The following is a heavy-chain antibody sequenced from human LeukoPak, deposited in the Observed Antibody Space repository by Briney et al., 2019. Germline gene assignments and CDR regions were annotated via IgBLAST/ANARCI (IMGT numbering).Heavy chain of an antibody. Sequence: GASVKVSCKASGYTLTGYYMHWVRQAPGQGLEWMGWINPNSGGTNYAQKFQGRVTMTRDTSISTAYMELSRLRSDDTAVYYCARGRRSTVVPAAIPVVKVAWKNWFDPWGQGTLVTVSS. D-gene: IGHD2-2*02. V-gene: IGHV1-2*02. CDR3: ARGRRSTVVPAAIPVVKVAWKNWFDP. CDR2: INPNSGGT. J-gene: IGHJ5*02. CDR1: GYTLTGYY.